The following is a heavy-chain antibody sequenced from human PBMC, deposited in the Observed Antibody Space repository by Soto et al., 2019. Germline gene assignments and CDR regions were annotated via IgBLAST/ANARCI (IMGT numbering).Heavy chain of an antibody. CDR3: AKEFRHDNWFFEN. CDR1: GSIFIGYG. CDR2: ISSSSSTI. V-gene: IGHV3-48*01. Sequence: GGSLRLSCVVPGSIFIGYGMHWGRQAPGKGLEWVSYISSSSSTIYYADSVKGRFTVSRDNSKSILYLQMNSLRAEDTAVYYCAKEFRHDNWFFENWGQGTQVTVSS. J-gene: IGHJ4*02. D-gene: IGHD3-22*01.